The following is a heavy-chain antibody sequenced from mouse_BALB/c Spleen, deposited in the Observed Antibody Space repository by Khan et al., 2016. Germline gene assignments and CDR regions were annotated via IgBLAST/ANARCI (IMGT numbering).Heavy chain of an antibody. CDR1: GFSLTSYG. Sequence: QVQLKQSGPGLVQPSQSLSITCTVSGFSLTSYGVHWVRQSPGKGLEWLGVIWSGGSTDYNAAFISRLSISKDNSKSQVFFKMNSLQANDTAIYYCVRTARATYYAMDYWGQGTSVTVSS. V-gene: IGHV2-2*02. CDR3: VRTARATYYAMDY. D-gene: IGHD3-1*01. CDR2: IWSGGST. J-gene: IGHJ4*01.